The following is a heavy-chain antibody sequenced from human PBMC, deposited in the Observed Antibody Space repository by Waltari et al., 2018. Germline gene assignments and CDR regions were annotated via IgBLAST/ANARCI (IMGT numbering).Heavy chain of an antibody. CDR2: ITVGDDA. CDR1: DSTFSNFP. J-gene: IGHJ4*02. V-gene: IGHV3-23*01. CDR3: ATPFYNWDDPLHS. D-gene: IGHD1-20*01. Sequence: EVQLLESGGDLVRPGGSLGLSCAASDSTFSNFPINWVRLAPGTGLEWVSAITVGDDAHYADSLRGRFTISRDSSKDTVHLQMNGLRVEDTAIYYCATPFYNWDDPLHSWGQGTPVTVSS.